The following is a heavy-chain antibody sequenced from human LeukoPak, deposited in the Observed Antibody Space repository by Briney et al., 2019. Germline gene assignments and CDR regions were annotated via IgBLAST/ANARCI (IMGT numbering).Heavy chain of an antibody. CDR2: IYPGDSDT. Sequence: GESLKISCKGSGYSFTGYWIGWVRQMPGKGLEWMGIIYPGDSDTRYSPSFQGQVTISADKSISTAYLQWSSLKASDTAMYYCARHRGSAWGYSGYAIGYWGQGTLVTVSS. CDR1: GYSFTGYW. D-gene: IGHD5-12*01. J-gene: IGHJ4*02. V-gene: IGHV5-51*01. CDR3: ARHRGSAWGYSGYAIGY.